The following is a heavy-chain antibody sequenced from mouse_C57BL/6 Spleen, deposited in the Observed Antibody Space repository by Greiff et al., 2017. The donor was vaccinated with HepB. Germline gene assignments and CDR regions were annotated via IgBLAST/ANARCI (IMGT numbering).Heavy chain of an antibody. CDR1: GYAFSSSW. CDR2: IDPGDGDT. J-gene: IGHJ2*01. D-gene: IGHD1-1*02. CDR3: ARGGDYGDY. Sequence: QVQLQQSGPELVKPGASVKISCKASGYAFSSSWMNWVKQRPGKGLEWIGRIDPGDGDTNYNGKFKGKATLTADKSSSTAYMQLSSLTSEDSAVYFCARGGDYGDYWGQGTTLTVSS. V-gene: IGHV1-82*01.